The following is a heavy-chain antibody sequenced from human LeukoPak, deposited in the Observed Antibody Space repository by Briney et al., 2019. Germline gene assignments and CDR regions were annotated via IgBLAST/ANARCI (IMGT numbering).Heavy chain of an antibody. CDR2: LSDSGVYT. Sequence: PGGSLRLSCAASGFTFDDYAMHWVRQAPGKGLEWVSILSDSGVYTYYADSVKGRFTISRDNSNNMLYLQMNSLRAEDTAVYYCAKKAHYDAYAKYFDYWGQGTLVTVSS. CDR3: AKKAHYDAYAKYFDY. CDR1: GFTFDDYA. V-gene: IGHV3-23*01. J-gene: IGHJ4*02. D-gene: IGHD4-17*01.